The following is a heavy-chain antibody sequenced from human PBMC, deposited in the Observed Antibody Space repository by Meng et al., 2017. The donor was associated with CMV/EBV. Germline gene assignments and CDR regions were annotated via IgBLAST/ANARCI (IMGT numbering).Heavy chain of an antibody. V-gene: IGHV3-48*04. CDR3: APLLTYYDFWSGYRYGMDV. Sequence: GGSLRLSCAASGFTFSSYWMSWVRQAPGKGLEWVSYISSSSSTIYYADSVKGRFTISRDNAKNSLYLQMNSLRAEDTAVYYCAPLLTYYDFWSGYRYGMDVWGQGTTVTVSS. CDR1: GFTFSSYW. D-gene: IGHD3-3*01. J-gene: IGHJ6*02. CDR2: ISSSSSTI.